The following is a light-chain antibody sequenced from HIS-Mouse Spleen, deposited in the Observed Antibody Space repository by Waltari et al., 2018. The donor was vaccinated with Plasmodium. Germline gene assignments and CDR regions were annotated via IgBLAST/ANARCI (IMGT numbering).Light chain of an antibody. Sequence: EIVMTQSPATLSVSPGERATLSCRASQSVSSNLDWYQQKPGQAPRLLIYGASTRATGSPARFSGSGSVTEFTLTIRSLQSEDFAVYYCQQYNNWPFTFGPGTKVDIK. J-gene: IGKJ3*01. V-gene: IGKV3-15*01. CDR3: QQYNNWPFT. CDR1: QSVSSN. CDR2: GAS.